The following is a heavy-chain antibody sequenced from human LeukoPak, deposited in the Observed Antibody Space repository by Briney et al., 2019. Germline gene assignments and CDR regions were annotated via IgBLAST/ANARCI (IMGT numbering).Heavy chain of an antibody. CDR3: ARADGALDY. V-gene: IGHV3-23*01. J-gene: IGHJ4*02. CDR2: ISGSGGST. CDR1: GFTFSSYA. D-gene: IGHD3-16*01. Sequence: GGSLRLSCAASGFTFSSYAMNWVRQAPGKGLEWVSGISGSGGSTYYADSVKGRFTISRDNSKNTLYLQMNSLRAEDTAVYYCARADGALDYWGPGTLVTVSS.